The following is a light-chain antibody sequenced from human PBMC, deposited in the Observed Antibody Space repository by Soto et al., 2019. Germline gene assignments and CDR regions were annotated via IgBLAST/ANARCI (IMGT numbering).Light chain of an antibody. J-gene: IGLJ2*01. Sequence: QSALTQPASVSGSPGQSITISCTGSSSDVGGYNFVSWYQQHPDKAPKLIIYEINNRPSGVSHRFSGSKSGNTASLTISGLQAEDEADYYCSSYTSSGTLVVFGGGTKLTVL. CDR1: SSDVGGYNF. CDR3: SSYTSSGTLVV. V-gene: IGLV2-14*01. CDR2: EIN.